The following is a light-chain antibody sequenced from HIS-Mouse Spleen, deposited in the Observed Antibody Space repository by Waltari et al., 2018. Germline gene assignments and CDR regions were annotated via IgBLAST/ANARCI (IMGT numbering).Light chain of an antibody. CDR1: SRDVGRYNL. J-gene: IGLJ3*02. V-gene: IGLV2-23*01. CDR2: EGS. Sequence: QSALTQPASVSGSPGQSITISCTGPSRDVGRYNLLSWYQQHPGKAPKLMIYEGSKRPSGVSNRFSGSKSGNTASLTISGLQAEDEADYYCCSYAGSSTWVFGGGTKLTVL. CDR3: CSYAGSSTWV.